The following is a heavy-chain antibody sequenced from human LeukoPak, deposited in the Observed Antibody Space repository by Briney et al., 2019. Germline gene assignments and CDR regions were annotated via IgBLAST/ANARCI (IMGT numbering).Heavy chain of an antibody. CDR3: AGDPMKYDILTGFYS. CDR1: GFTFNIFS. Sequence: GGSLSLSCAASGFTFNIFSVSWVRQAPGKGLEWVSSIISDSAVTHYADSVRGRFTVSRDNAKNSVYLQMTGLKVDDTAIYYCAGDPMKYDILTGFYSWGQGVLVTVSS. V-gene: IGHV3-21*01. J-gene: IGHJ4*02. CDR2: IISDSAVT. D-gene: IGHD3-9*01.